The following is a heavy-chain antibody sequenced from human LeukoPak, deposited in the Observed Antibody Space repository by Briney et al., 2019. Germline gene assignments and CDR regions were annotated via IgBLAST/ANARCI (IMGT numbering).Heavy chain of an antibody. J-gene: IGHJ5*02. Sequence: PSETLSLTCTVSGGSISSYYWSWIRQPPGKGLEWIGYIYYSGSTNYNPSLKSRVTISVDTSKNQFSLKLSSVTAADTAVYYCASGQANYDILTGYYYWFDPWGQGTLVTVSS. CDR2: IYYSGST. CDR3: ASGQANYDILTGYYYWFDP. CDR1: GGSISSYY. V-gene: IGHV4-59*08. D-gene: IGHD3-9*01.